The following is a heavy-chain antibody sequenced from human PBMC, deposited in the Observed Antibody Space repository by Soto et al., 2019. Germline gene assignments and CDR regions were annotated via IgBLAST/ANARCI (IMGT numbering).Heavy chain of an antibody. CDR2: IIPIFGTA. Sequence: ASVKVSCKASGGTFSSYAISWVRQAPGQGLEWMGGIIPIFGTANYAQKFQGRVTITADESTSTAYMELSSLRSEDTAVYYCASQGHCSGGSCYSSDLRDDAFDIWGQGTMVTVSS. D-gene: IGHD2-15*01. CDR3: ASQGHCSGGSCYSSDLRDDAFDI. V-gene: IGHV1-69*13. J-gene: IGHJ3*02. CDR1: GGTFSSYA.